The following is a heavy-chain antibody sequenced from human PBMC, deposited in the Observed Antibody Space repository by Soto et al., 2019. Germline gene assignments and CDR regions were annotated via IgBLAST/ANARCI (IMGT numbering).Heavy chain of an antibody. V-gene: IGHV5-10-1*01. CDR2: IDPSDSYT. CDR3: ARHGALYCSSTSCYENWFDP. D-gene: IGHD2-2*01. Sequence: GASLKISCKGCGYSFTSYWISWVRQMPGKGLEWMGRIDPSDSYTNYSPSFQGHVTISADKSISTAYLQWSSLKASDTAMYYCARHGALYCSSTSCYENWFDPWGQGTLVTVSS. J-gene: IGHJ5*02. CDR1: GYSFTSYW.